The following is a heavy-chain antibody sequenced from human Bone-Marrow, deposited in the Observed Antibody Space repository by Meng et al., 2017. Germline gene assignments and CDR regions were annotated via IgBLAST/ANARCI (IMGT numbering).Heavy chain of an antibody. CDR2: INAGNGNT. D-gene: IGHD3-10*01. V-gene: IGHV1-3*01. J-gene: IGHJ4*02. CDR1: GYTFTSYA. CDR3: ARDNPGYYGSGSYLY. Sequence: ASVKVSCKASGYTFTSYAMHWVRQAPGQRLEWMGWINAGNGNTKYSQKFQGRVTITRDTSTSTAYMELRSLRSDDTAVYYCARDNPGYYGSGSYLYWGQGTLVTVSS.